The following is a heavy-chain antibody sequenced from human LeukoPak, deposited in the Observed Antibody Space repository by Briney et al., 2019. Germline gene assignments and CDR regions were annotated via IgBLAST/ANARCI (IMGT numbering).Heavy chain of an antibody. V-gene: IGHV4-59*08. CDR1: GGSISSNY. Sequence: SETLSLTCIVSGGSISSNYWSWIRQPPGKGLEWIGHIYYSGSTNYNPSLKSRVTISVDTSKNQFSLRLSSVTAADTAVYYCASNKGQWLFSDWGQGTLVTVSS. CDR3: ASNKGQWLFSD. J-gene: IGHJ4*02. D-gene: IGHD6-19*01. CDR2: IYYSGST.